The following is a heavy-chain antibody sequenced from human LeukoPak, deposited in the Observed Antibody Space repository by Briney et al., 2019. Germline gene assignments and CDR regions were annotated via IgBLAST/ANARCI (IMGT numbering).Heavy chain of an antibody. CDR3: ARAVVVVTASGSRYFDL. D-gene: IGHD2-21*02. CDR2: IYVSGSA. Sequence: SETLSLTCTVSGGSVSSGNYYWTWIRQPPGKGLEWIGYIYVSGSANYNPSLKSRVTIPLDTSKNQFSLKLTSVTAADTAVYYCARAVVVVTASGSRYFDLWGRGTLVTVSS. J-gene: IGHJ2*01. V-gene: IGHV4-61*01. CDR1: GGSVSSGNYY.